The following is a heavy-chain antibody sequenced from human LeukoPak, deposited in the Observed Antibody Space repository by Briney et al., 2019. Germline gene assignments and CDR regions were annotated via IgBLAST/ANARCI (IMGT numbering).Heavy chain of an antibody. J-gene: IGHJ6*03. CDR2: IRYDGIKK. Sequence: QPGGSLRLSCAASGFTFSAYGTHWVRQAPGKGLEWVGFIRYDGIKKYYADSVKGRFTISRDNSKNTLYLQMNSLRAEDTAVYYCARDSETYYYGSGRPGLSYHYYYMDAWGKGTTVTISS. CDR1: GFTFSAYG. V-gene: IGHV3-30*02. CDR3: ARDSETYYYGSGRPGLSYHYYYMDA. D-gene: IGHD3-10*01.